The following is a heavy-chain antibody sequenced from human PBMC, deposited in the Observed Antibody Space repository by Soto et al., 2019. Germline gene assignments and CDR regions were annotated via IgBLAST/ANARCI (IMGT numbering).Heavy chain of an antibody. CDR2: IWYDGSNK. D-gene: IGHD3-22*01. CDR1: GFTFSSYG. CDR3: ARDLYYYDSSGYLYYYGMDV. J-gene: IGHJ6*02. Sequence: GGSLRLSCAASGFTFSSYGMHWVRQAPGKGLEWVAVIWYDGSNKHYADSVKGRFTISRDNSKNTLYLQMNSLRAEDTAVYYCARDLYYYDSSGYLYYYGMDVWGQGTTVTVS. V-gene: IGHV3-33*01.